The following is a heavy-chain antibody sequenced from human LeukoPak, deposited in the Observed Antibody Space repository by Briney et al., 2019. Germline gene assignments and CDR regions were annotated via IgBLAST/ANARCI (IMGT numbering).Heavy chain of an antibody. V-gene: IGHV4-30-4*08. D-gene: IGHD3-10*01. CDR2: IYYSGST. CDR3: ARVTVVRGVSDY. CDR1: GGSISSGDYY. J-gene: IGHJ4*02. Sequence: SETLSLTCTVSGGSISSGDYYWSWIRQPPGKGLEWIGYIYYSGSTYYNPSLKSRVTISVDTSKNQFSLKLSSVTAADTAVYYCARVTVVRGVSDYWGQGTLVTVSS.